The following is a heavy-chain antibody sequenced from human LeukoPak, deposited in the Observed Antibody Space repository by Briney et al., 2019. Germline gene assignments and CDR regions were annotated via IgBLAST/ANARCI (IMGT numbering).Heavy chain of an antibody. CDR3: ATGGVHYYDSSADY. V-gene: IGHV3-21*01. J-gene: IGHJ4*02. CDR2: ISSSRSYI. Sequence: GGSLRLSCAASGFTFSSYSMNWVRQAPGKGLEWVSFISSSRSYIYYADSVKGRFTISRDNAKNSLYLQMDSLRGEDTAVYYCATGGVHYYDSSADYWGQGTLVTVSS. CDR1: GFTFSSYS. D-gene: IGHD3-22*01.